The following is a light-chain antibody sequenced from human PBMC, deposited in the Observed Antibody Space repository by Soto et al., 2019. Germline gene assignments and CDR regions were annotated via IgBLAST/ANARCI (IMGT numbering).Light chain of an antibody. V-gene: IGKV1-5*03. CDR2: QAS. Sequence: DIQMTQSPSNLSASVGDRVTITCRASQSISSWLAWCQQKPGKAPKPLIYQASNLESGVPSRFSGSGSGTEFTLTISSLQPDDLATYYCQQYGSYPVTFGGGTKVELK. CDR1: QSISSW. CDR3: QQYGSYPVT. J-gene: IGKJ4*01.